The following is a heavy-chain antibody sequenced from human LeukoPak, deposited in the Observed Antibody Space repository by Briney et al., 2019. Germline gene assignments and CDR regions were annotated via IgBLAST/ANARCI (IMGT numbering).Heavy chain of an antibody. CDR2: IYYSGST. Sequence: PSETLSLTCTVSGGSISSYYWNWIRQPPGKGLEWIGYIYYSGSTNYNPSLKSRVTISVDTSKNQFSLKLSSVTAADTAVYYCARGTYYYDSSGYYEYYYYYYMDVWGKGTTVTVSS. V-gene: IGHV4-59*01. CDR1: GGSISSYY. D-gene: IGHD3-22*01. J-gene: IGHJ6*03. CDR3: ARGTYYYDSSGYYEYYYYYYMDV.